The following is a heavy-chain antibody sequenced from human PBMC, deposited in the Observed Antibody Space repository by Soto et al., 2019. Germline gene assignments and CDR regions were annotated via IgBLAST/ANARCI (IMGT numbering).Heavy chain of an antibody. CDR3: ATGLSSSRHPYYYYYGMDV. J-gene: IGHJ6*02. V-gene: IGHV1-24*01. CDR2: FDPEDGET. Sequence: ASAKVSCKVSGYTLTELSMHWVRQAPGKGLEWMGGFDPEDGETIYAQKFQGRVTMTEDTSTDTAYMELSSLRSEDTAVYYCATGLSSSRHPYYYYYGMDVWGQGTTVTVSS. D-gene: IGHD6-13*01. CDR1: GYTLTELS.